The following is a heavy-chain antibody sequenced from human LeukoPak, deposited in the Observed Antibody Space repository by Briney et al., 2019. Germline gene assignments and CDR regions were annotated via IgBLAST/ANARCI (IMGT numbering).Heavy chain of an antibody. CDR1: GFTVSSNY. J-gene: IGHJ4*02. CDR2: IYSGGST. V-gene: IGHV3-53*01. Sequence: GGSLRLSCAASGFTVSSNYMSWVRQAPGKGLEWVSVIYSGGSTYYADSVKGRFTISRDNSKNTLYLQMNSLRAEDTAVYYCASSSSWYYSDYWGQGTLVTVSS. CDR3: ASSSSWYYSDY. D-gene: IGHD6-13*01.